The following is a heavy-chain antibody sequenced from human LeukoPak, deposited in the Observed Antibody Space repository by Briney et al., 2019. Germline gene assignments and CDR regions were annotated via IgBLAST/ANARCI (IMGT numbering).Heavy chain of an antibody. J-gene: IGHJ4*02. CDR1: GYTFTSYY. CDR2: INPSGGST. Sequence: ASVKVSCKASGYTFTSYYMHWVRQAPGQGLEWMGIINPSGGSTSYAQKFQGRVTMTRDTSTSTVYMELSSLRSEDTAVYYCATSESAASSGWLFDYWGQGTLVTASS. V-gene: IGHV1-46*01. D-gene: IGHD6-19*01. CDR3: ATSESAASSGWLFDY.